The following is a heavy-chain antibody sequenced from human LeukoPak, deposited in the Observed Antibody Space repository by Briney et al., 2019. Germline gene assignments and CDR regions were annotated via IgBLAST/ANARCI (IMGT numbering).Heavy chain of an antibody. J-gene: IGHJ4*02. V-gene: IGHV4-59*08. D-gene: IGHD3-22*01. CDR1: GGSMSGYY. CDR2: VSYSGST. Sequence: SETLSLTCTVSGGSMSGYYWSWIRQPPGKGLEWIGYVSYSGSTNYNPSLKSRVTISVDTSKNQCSLKLSSVTAADTAVYYCARHRNYYDSSGSYYYFDYWGQGTLVTVSS. CDR3: ARHRNYYDSSGSYYYFDY.